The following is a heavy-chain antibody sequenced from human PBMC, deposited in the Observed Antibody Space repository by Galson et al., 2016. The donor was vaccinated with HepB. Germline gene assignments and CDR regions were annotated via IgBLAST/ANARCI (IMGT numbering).Heavy chain of an antibody. CDR2: ISCSSSSI. J-gene: IGHJ2*01. V-gene: IGHV3-48*02. D-gene: IGHD2-15*01. Sequence: SLRLSCAASGFTFSSYTMNWVRQAPGKGLEWVSYISCSSSSIYYADSVKGRFTISRDNAKNSMYLQMNSLRDEDTAVYYCATQYCSGGSCYSAAPGYWYFDLWGRGTLVTVSS. CDR3: ATQYCSGGSCYSAAPGYWYFDL. CDR1: GFTFSSYT.